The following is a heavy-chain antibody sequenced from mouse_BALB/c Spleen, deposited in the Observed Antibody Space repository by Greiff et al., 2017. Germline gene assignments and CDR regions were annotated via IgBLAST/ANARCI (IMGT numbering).Heavy chain of an antibody. J-gene: IGHJ1*01. CDR3: ARDRRGNGNYGYWYFDV. Sequence: QVQLKASGPGLVAPSQSLSITCTASGFSLPGYGVNWVRQPPGKGLEWLGMIWGDGSTDYNSALKSRLSISKDNTKSQVFLKMNSLQTDDTARYCCARDRRGNGNYGYWYFDVWGAGTTVTVAS. D-gene: IGHD2-1*01. CDR2: IWGDGST. V-gene: IGHV2-6-7*01. CDR1: GFSLPGYG.